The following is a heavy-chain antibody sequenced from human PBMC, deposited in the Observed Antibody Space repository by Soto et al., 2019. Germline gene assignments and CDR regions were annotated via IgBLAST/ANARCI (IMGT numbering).Heavy chain of an antibody. V-gene: IGHV4-59*01. Sequence: QVQLQESGPRLVKPSETLSLTCTVSGASFSHFYWSWIRQPPGKGLEWIGYIYDSGSTTYNPSLKSRVTMSVDTSKAQFSLDRGSVTAAVTAVYFCAASYYGILTGHVAFEIWGHGTMVTVSS. CDR2: IYDSGST. J-gene: IGHJ3*02. CDR1: GASFSHFY. D-gene: IGHD3-9*01. CDR3: AASYYGILTGHVAFEI.